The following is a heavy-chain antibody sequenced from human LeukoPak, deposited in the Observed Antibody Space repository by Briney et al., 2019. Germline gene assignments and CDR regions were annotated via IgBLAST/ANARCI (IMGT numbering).Heavy chain of an antibody. CDR3: AKVYYYDSSGYYGGRPYYFDY. D-gene: IGHD3-22*01. CDR2: ISWNSGSI. Sequence: GRSLRLSCAASGFPFDDYAMHWVRQAPGKGLDWVSGISWNSGSIGYAGSGKGRFTISRDNAKNSLYLQMNSLRAEDTALYYCAKVYYYDSSGYYGGRPYYFDYWGQGTLVTVSS. CDR1: GFPFDDYA. V-gene: IGHV3-9*01. J-gene: IGHJ4*02.